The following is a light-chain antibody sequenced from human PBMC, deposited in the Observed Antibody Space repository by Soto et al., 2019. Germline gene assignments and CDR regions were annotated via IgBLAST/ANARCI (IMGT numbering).Light chain of an antibody. CDR1: QSVSSN. CDR3: QQYNNWPRLT. CDR2: GAS. Sequence: EIVMTQSPATLSVATGERATLSCGAGQSVSSNLAWYQQKPGQAPRLLIYGASTRATGIPARFSGSGSGTEFTLTISSLQSEDFAVYYCQQYNNWPRLTFGGGTKV. J-gene: IGKJ4*01. V-gene: IGKV3-15*01.